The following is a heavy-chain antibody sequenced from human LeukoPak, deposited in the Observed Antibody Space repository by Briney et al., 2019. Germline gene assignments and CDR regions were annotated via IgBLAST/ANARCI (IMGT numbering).Heavy chain of an antibody. D-gene: IGHD5-18*01. J-gene: IGHJ4*02. CDR2: IRSKAYGGTT. Sequence: GGSLRLSCTASGFTFGDYAMSWVRQAPGKGLEWVGFIRSKAYGGTTEYAGAVKGRFTISRDDSKSIAYLQMNSLKTEDTAVYYCTRDLGFADPLSRGYSDGDYFDYWGQGTLVTVSS. V-gene: IGHV3-49*04. CDR1: GFTFGDYA. CDR3: TRDLGFADPLSRGYSDGDYFDY.